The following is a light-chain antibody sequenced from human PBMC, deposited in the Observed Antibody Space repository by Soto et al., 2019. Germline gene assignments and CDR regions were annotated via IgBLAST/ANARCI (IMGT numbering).Light chain of an antibody. J-gene: IGKJ3*01. CDR1: QGISNY. CDR3: QKYSSVPF. V-gene: IGKV1-27*01. Sequence: DIQMTQSPSSLSASVGDRVTITCRASQGISNYIAWYQQKPGKAPKLLIYAASTLQSGVPSRFSGSGSGTDFTLTINSLQPEDVATYSCQKYSSVPFFGPGTKVDIK. CDR2: AAS.